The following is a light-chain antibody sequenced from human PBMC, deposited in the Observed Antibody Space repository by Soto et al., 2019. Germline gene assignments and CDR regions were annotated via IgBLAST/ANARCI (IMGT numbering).Light chain of an antibody. Sequence: IVLTQSPGTLSVSPGERVILSCRASQTLRNKLAWYQQKPGQAPRLLIYGGFTRATGIPARFSGSGSGTEFPLTINSLQSEDFAIYYCPQHNAWPLTFGPGTKLDLK. CDR3: PQHNAWPLT. J-gene: IGKJ3*01. CDR1: QTLRNK. V-gene: IGKV3-15*01. CDR2: GGF.